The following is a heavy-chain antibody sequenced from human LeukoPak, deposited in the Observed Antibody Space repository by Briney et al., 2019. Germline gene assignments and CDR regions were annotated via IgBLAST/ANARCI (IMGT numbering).Heavy chain of an antibody. CDR3: ERRDSSGFDACDI. D-gene: IGHD3-22*01. J-gene: IGHJ3*02. CDR2: IYYSGST. Sequence: SQTLSLTCTVSGGSISSGIYYWSWIRQHPGKGLEWIGYIYYSGSTFYNPSLKSRLTISVDTSKSQFSLKLSSVTAADTAVYYCERRDSSGFDACDIWGQGTMVTVSS. CDR1: GGSISSGIYY. V-gene: IGHV4-31*03.